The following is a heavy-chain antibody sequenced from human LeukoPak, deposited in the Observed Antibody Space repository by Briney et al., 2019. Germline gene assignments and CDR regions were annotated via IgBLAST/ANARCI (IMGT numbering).Heavy chain of an antibody. CDR2: MYHSGST. J-gene: IGHJ4*02. CDR1: GGSISTGGYY. Sequence: SETLSLTCTVSGGSISTGGYYWSWIRQPPGKGLEWIGHMYHSGSTYYNPSLKSRVTISLDRSKYQFSLKLTSVTAADTAVYYCASYPYDFWSGYRYFDYWGPGTLVTVSS. V-gene: IGHV4-30-2*01. D-gene: IGHD3-3*01. CDR3: ASYPYDFWSGYRYFDY.